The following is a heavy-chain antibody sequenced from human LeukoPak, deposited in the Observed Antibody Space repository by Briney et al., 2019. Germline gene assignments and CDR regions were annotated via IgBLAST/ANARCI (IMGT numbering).Heavy chain of an antibody. J-gene: IGHJ6*03. CDR1: GYTFTSYD. Sequence: ASVKVSCKASGYTFTSYDINWVRQATGQGLEWMGWMNPNSGNTGYAQKFQGRVTITRNTSISTAYMQLSSLRSEDTAVYYCATAPSWGGNPLGGYYPYYMDVWGKGTTVTVSS. D-gene: IGHD4-23*01. CDR3: ATAPSWGGNPLGGYYPYYMDV. V-gene: IGHV1-8*03. CDR2: MNPNSGNT.